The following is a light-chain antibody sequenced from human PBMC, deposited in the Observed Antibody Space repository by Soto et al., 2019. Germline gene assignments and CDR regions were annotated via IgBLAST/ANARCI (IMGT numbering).Light chain of an antibody. CDR1: QSISSW. CDR3: QQYSSYSGT. J-gene: IGKJ1*01. Sequence: IHMTQSPSTLSASVGDRITITCRASQSISSWLAWYQQKPGKAPKLLIYDASSLESGVPSRFSGSGSGTEFTLTISSLQPDDFATYYCQQYSSYSGTFGQGTKVDIK. V-gene: IGKV1-5*01. CDR2: DAS.